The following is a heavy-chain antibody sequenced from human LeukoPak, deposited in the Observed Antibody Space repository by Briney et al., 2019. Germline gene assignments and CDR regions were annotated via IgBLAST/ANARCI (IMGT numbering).Heavy chain of an antibody. J-gene: IGHJ6*03. CDR2: IKKDGREK. Sequence: GGCLRLSCAASGFTFSSYWMNWVRQAPGKGLEWVANIKKDGREKYYVDSVKGRFTISRDNAKTSLYLQMNSLRAEDTAVYYCAGTGYVSYYHYYMDVWGKGTTVTVSS. V-gene: IGHV3-7*01. CDR3: AGTGYVSYYHYYMDV. D-gene: IGHD2-8*02. CDR1: GFTFSSYW.